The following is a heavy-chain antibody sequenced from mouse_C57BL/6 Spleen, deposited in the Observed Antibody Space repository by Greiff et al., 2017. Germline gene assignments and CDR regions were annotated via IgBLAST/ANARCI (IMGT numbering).Heavy chain of an antibody. J-gene: IGHJ1*03. CDR1: GYAFSSSW. Sequence: QVQLQQSGPELVKPGASVKISCKASGYAFSSSWMNWVRQRPGKGLEWIGRIYPGDGATNYNGQFKGKATLTADKSSSTAYMRLSSLTSEDSAVYFCGRDNVSKYFDVWGTGTTVTVSS. D-gene: IGHD1-1*01. CDR3: GRDNVSKYFDV. CDR2: IYPGDGAT. V-gene: IGHV1-82*01.